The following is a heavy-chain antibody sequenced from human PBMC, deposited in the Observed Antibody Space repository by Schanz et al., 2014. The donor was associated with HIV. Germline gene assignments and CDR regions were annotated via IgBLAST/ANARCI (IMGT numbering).Heavy chain of an antibody. Sequence: QVQLVQSEAEVKKPGASVQVSCKASGHTFTSYGISWVRQAPGQGLEWMGWISVYNGNTNYAQKVQDRVTMTTDTSTSTVYMDLKSLRSDDTAIYYCARGARYGMDVWGQGTTVIVSS. V-gene: IGHV1-18*04. CDR1: GHTFTSYG. CDR2: ISVYNGNT. CDR3: ARGARYGMDV. J-gene: IGHJ6*02.